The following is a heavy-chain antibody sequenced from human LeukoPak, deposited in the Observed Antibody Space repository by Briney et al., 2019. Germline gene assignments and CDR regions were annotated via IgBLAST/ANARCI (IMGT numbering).Heavy chain of an antibody. Sequence: SETLSLTCTVSGGSISSYYWSWIRQPPGKGLEWIGYICYSGSTNYNPSLKSRVTISVDTFKNQFSLKLSSVTAADTAVYYCARLDIAVAGKGDWFDPWGQGTLVTVSS. J-gene: IGHJ5*02. V-gene: IGHV4-59*08. CDR2: ICYSGST. CDR3: ARLDIAVAGKGDWFDP. CDR1: GGSISSYY. D-gene: IGHD6-19*01.